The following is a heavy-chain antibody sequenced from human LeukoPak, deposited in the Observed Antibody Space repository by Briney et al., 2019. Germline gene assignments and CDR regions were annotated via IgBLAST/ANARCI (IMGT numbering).Heavy chain of an antibody. CDR2: INEDGSEK. Sequence: GGSLRLSCAASGFTFSTYWMSWVRQAPGKGLEWVANINEDGSEKYYVDSVKGRFTISRDNAKNSLYLQMNSLRAEDTAVYYCASTTLGYYGSGSQGPLYYYYGMDVWGQGTTVTVSS. J-gene: IGHJ6*02. V-gene: IGHV3-7*01. D-gene: IGHD3-10*01. CDR3: ASTTLGYYGSGSQGPLYYYYGMDV. CDR1: GFTFSTYW.